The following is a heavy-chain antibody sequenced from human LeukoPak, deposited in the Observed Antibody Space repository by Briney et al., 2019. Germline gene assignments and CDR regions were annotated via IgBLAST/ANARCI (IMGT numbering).Heavy chain of an antibody. CDR2: IYYSGST. Sequence: SETLSHTCTVSGGSISSYYWSWIRQPPGKGLEWIGYIYYSGSTNYNPSLKSRVTISVDTSKNQFSLKLSSVTAADTAVYYCASTITRMTTAYYFDYWGQGTLVTVSS. CDR1: GGSISSYY. J-gene: IGHJ4*02. D-gene: IGHD4-11*01. CDR3: ASTITRMTTAYYFDY. V-gene: IGHV4-59*01.